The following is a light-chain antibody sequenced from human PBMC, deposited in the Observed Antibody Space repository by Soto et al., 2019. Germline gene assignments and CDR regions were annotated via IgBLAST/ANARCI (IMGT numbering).Light chain of an antibody. V-gene: IGKV4-1*01. CDR3: QQYFRTPWT. CDR1: QSIFLSSRNKNY. CDR2: WAS. Sequence: DIVMTQSPDSLAVSLGERATINCRSTQSIFLSSRNKNYLAWYQQKPGQPPKKVISWASTRESGVPDRFSGSGSGTDFTLTISSLQAEDVAVYNCQQYFRTPWTFGQGTKVEIK. J-gene: IGKJ1*01.